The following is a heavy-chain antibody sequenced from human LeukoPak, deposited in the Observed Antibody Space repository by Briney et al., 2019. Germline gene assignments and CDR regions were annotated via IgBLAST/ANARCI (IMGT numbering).Heavy chain of an antibody. CDR2: LYYSGNT. Sequence: PSETLSLTCTVSGGSISDYYWTWIRQSPVRGLEWIGYLYYSGNTNYNPSLKSRLTISRGMAKNQFSLKLSSVTSADTAVYYCARGEYEDLVDNWGQGTLVTVSS. V-gene: IGHV4-59*01. D-gene: IGHD1-26*01. CDR1: GGSISDYY. CDR3: ARGEYEDLVDN. J-gene: IGHJ4*02.